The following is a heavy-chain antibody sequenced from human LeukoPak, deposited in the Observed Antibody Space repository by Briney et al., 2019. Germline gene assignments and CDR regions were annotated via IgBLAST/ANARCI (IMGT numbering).Heavy chain of an antibody. J-gene: IGHJ4*02. V-gene: IGHV3-21*04. D-gene: IGHD4-17*01. CDR1: GFTFSSYS. CDR2: ISSSSSYI. Sequence: GGSLRLSCAASGFTFSSYSMNWVRQAPGKGLEWVSSISSSSSYIYYADSVKGRFTISRDNAKNSLYLQMNSLRAEDMALYYCAKGDYGDYSCFDYWGQGTLVTVSS. CDR3: AKGDYGDYSCFDY.